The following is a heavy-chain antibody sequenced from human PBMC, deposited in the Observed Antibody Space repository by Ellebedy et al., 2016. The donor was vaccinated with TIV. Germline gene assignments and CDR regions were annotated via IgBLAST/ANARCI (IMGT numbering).Heavy chain of an antibody. CDR1: GGSFSGYY. J-gene: IGHJ4*02. CDR2: ITHSGST. Sequence: MPGGSLRLSCAVYGGSFSGYYWSWISQLPGKGREWIGEITHSGSTNYNPSLTSRVTISVETSNNQFSLNLGSGTAADTAVYYCARGLARDYWGQGTIVTVSS. CDR3: ARGLARDY. V-gene: IGHV4-34*01.